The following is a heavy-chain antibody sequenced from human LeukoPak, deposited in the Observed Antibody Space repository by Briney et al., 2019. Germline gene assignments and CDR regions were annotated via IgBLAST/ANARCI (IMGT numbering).Heavy chain of an antibody. CDR3: ARGRGVVASKHFDY. CDR2: INSDGSST. D-gene: IGHD5-12*01. Sequence: GGSLRLSCAASGFNFSSYWMHWVRQAPGKGLVWVSRINSDGSSTSYADSVKGRFTISRDNAKNTLYLQMNSLRAEDTAVYYCARGRGVVASKHFDYWGQGTLVTVSS. CDR1: GFNFSSYW. J-gene: IGHJ4*02. V-gene: IGHV3-74*01.